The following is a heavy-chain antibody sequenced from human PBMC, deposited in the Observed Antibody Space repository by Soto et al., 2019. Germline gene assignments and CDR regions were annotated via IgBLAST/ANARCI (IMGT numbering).Heavy chain of an antibody. CDR2: IYYSGTT. Sequence: QLQLQESGPRLVKPSETLSLTCTVSGGSITSSHYYWGWIRQPPGKGLEWIGTIYYSGTTSYHPSLKRRVTISADTSKNQFSLRLSSVTAADTAVYYCARHGPTWVAQVLYFDYWGQGALVTVSS. J-gene: IGHJ4*02. D-gene: IGHD7-27*01. CDR1: GGSITSSHYY. V-gene: IGHV4-39*01. CDR3: ARHGPTWVAQVLYFDY.